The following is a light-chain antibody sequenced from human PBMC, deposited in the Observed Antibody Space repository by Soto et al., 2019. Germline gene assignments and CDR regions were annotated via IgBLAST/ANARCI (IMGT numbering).Light chain of an antibody. CDR3: QQCSDWPLFT. CDR1: QSVSRY. Sequence: EIVMTQSPATLSVSPGETATLSCRASQSVSRYLAWYQHRPGQAPRLLIYDASTRATGIPARFSGSGSGTELTITISGLQSEDFAVDSCQQCSDWPLFTFGQGTRLEIK. V-gene: IGKV3-15*01. J-gene: IGKJ5*01. CDR2: DAS.